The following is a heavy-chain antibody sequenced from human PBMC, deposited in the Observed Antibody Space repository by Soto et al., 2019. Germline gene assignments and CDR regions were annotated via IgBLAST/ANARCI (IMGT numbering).Heavy chain of an antibody. Sequence: SETLSLTCTASVVSISTYYWSWVRQPPEKGLEWIGFVYYTASTNYNPSLGSRVTMSVDSSKNQFSLKLTSVTAADTAVYYCARDQAGAWFGELSRGGMDVWGPGTTVTVSS. D-gene: IGHD3-10*01. J-gene: IGHJ6*02. V-gene: IGHV4-59*01. CDR2: VYYTAST. CDR3: ARDQAGAWFGELSRGGMDV. CDR1: VVSISTYY.